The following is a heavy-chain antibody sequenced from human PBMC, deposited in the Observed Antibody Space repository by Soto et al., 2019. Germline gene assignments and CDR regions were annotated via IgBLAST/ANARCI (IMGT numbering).Heavy chain of an antibody. CDR1: GFTVSDYW. V-gene: IGHV3-7*05. CDR3: ASSMGRGGNDY. D-gene: IGHD3-10*01. J-gene: IGHJ4*02. Sequence: EVQLVESGGGLVQPGGSLRLSCAASGFTVSDYWMSWVRQAPGKGLECVANIKTDGSEKYYVDPVKGRFTISRDNAKNSLYLQMNSLRAEDTAVYYCASSMGRGGNDYWGQGTLVAVSS. CDR2: IKTDGSEK.